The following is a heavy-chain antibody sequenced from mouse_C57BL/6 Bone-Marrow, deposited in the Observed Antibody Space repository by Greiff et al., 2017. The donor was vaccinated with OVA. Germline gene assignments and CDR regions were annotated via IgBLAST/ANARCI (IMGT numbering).Heavy chain of an antibody. CDR3: TRDRVRIAMDY. Sequence: EVHLVESGEGLVKPGGSLKLSCAASGFTFSSYAMSWVRQTPEKRLEWVAYISSGGDYIYYADTVKGRFTISRDNARNTLYLQMSSLKSEDTAMSYCTRDRVRIAMDYWGQGTSVTVSS. V-gene: IGHV5-9-1*02. CDR2: ISSGGDYI. D-gene: IGHD2-13*01. CDR1: GFTFSSYA. J-gene: IGHJ4*01.